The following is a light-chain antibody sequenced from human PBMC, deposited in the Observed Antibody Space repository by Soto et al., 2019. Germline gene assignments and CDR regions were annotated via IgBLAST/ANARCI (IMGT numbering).Light chain of an antibody. CDR2: AAS. J-gene: IGKJ2*01. CDR3: QQSYSTPRT. Sequence: DIQMTQSPSSLSASVGDRVAITCRASQSISSYLNWYQQKPGKAPKLLIYAASSLQSGVPSRFSGSGSGIDFTLTISSLHPEDFATYYCQQSYSTPRTFGQGSKLEIK. V-gene: IGKV1-39*01. CDR1: QSISSY.